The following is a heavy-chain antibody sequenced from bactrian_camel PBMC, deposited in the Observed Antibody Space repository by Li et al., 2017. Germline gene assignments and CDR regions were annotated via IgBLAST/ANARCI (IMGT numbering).Heavy chain of an antibody. CDR3: AAAATAYGGTWVATKFRY. Sequence: DVQLVESGGGSVHAGGSLRLSCAASGFTFSSYDMSWVRQAPGKGIEWVSGINFSGRSTYYADSVKGRFTISRDNDKNTLYLQMDSLKPEDTAMYSCAAAATAYGGTWVATKFRYWGQGTQVTVS. V-gene: IGHV3S40*01. D-gene: IGHD6*01. J-gene: IGHJ6*01. CDR2: INFSGRST. CDR1: GFTFSSYD.